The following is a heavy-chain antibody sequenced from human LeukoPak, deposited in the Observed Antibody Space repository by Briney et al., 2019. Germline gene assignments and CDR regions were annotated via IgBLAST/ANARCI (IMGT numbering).Heavy chain of an antibody. J-gene: IGHJ5*02. Sequence: ASVKVSCKASGGTFSSYAISWVRQAPGQGLEWMGGIIPIFGTANYAQKFQGRVTITADKSTSTAYMELSSLRSEDTAVYYCARMLVAGTGRAGGPWFDPWGQGTLVTVSS. V-gene: IGHV1-69*06. CDR3: ARMLVAGTGRAGGPWFDP. CDR1: GGTFSSYA. CDR2: IIPIFGTA. D-gene: IGHD2-15*01.